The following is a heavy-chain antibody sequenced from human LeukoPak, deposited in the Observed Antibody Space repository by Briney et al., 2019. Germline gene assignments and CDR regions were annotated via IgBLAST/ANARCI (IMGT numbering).Heavy chain of an antibody. CDR2: ISSSSSYI. Sequence: GGSLRLSCAASGFTFSSYSMNWVRQAPGKRLEWVSSISSSSSYIYYADSVKGRFTISRDNAKNSLYLQMNSLRAEDTAVYYCARADTAMALAFDIWGQGTMVTVSS. CDR3: ARADTAMALAFDI. J-gene: IGHJ3*02. V-gene: IGHV3-21*01. D-gene: IGHD5-18*01. CDR1: GFTFSSYS.